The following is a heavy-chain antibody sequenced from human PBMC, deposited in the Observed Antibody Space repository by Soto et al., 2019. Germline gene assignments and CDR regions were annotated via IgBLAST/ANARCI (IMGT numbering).Heavy chain of an antibody. CDR2: IIPIFGTA. D-gene: IGHD2-2*01. Sequence: QVQLVQSGAEVKKPGSSMKVSCKASGGTFSSYAISWVRQAPGQGLEWMGGIIPIFGTANYAQKFQGRVTITADESTSTAYMELSSLRSEDTAVYYCASADIVVVPAATGDYYYYGMDVWGQGTTVTVSS. J-gene: IGHJ6*02. V-gene: IGHV1-69*01. CDR3: ASADIVVVPAATGDYYYYGMDV. CDR1: GGTFSSYA.